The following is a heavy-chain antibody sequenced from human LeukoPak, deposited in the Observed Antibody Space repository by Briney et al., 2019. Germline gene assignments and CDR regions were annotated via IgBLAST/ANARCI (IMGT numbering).Heavy chain of an antibody. Sequence: SETLSLTCTVSGGSISSSSYYWGWIRQPPGKGREWIVYIYYSGSTNDNPALKSRVTISVDTSKNQFSLKLSSVTAADPAVYYCARSGDLIVWFGDAFDIWGQGTMVTVSS. J-gene: IGHJ3*02. CDR3: ARSGDLIVWFGDAFDI. D-gene: IGHD3-10*01. CDR1: GGSISSSSYY. CDR2: IYYSGST. V-gene: IGHV4-61*05.